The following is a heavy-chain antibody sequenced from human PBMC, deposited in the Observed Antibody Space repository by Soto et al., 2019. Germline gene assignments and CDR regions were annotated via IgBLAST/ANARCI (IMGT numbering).Heavy chain of an antibody. J-gene: IGHJ4*02. Sequence: EVQLLESGGGLVQPGGSLRLSCAASGFTISSNAMYWVRQAPGKGLEWVSAISDRGDTTHYADSVKGRFTISRDTSNNTLYLQLNALRADDTAVYYCAKDKPGTTSFDDWGQGTLVTVSS. CDR3: AKDKPGTTSFDD. D-gene: IGHD1-1*01. CDR1: GFTISSNA. V-gene: IGHV3-23*01. CDR2: ISDRGDTT.